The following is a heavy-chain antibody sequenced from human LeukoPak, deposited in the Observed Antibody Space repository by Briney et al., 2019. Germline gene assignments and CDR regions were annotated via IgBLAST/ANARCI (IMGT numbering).Heavy chain of an antibody. D-gene: IGHD3-10*01. V-gene: IGHV4-39*01. J-gene: IGHJ5*02. CDR1: GGSTSSSSYC. CDR2: ICYSGST. CDR3: ARTESYIPEDWFDP. Sequence: SETLSLTCTVSGGSTSSSSYCGGWIRQPPGKGLEWIGSICYSGSTFYNPSLKSRVTLSVDTSKNQFSLKLSSVTAADTAVYYCARTESYIPEDWFDPWGQGTLVTVSS.